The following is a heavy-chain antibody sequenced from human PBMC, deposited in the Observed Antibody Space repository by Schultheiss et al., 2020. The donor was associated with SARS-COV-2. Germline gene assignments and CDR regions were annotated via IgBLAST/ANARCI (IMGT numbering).Heavy chain of an antibody. J-gene: IGHJ4*02. CDR1: GYTFTGYY. CDR2: INPNSGGT. Sequence: ASVKVSCKASGYTFTGYYMHWVRQAPGQGLEWMGWINPNSGGTNYAQKFQGRVTMTRDTSISTAYMELSRLRSDDTAVYYCARVGPPIAAAIDYSGQGTLVTVSS. V-gene: IGHV1-2*02. D-gene: IGHD6-13*01. CDR3: ARVGPPIAAAIDY.